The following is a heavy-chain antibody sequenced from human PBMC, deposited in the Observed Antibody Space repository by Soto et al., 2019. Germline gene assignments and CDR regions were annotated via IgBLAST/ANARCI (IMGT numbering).Heavy chain of an antibody. V-gene: IGHV4-61*01. CDR1: GGSVNSAHHF. CDR2: VYYSATT. D-gene: IGHD2-15*01. J-gene: IGHJ6*02. Sequence: QVRLQESGPGLVKPSETLSLTCTVSGGSVNSAHHFWSWLRLPPGKGLEWIGYVYYSATTNYSPSLRSRITIFADTAKNQFSLMLKSVTAADTALYFCARGEWGSGLYGMDVWGRGTSVTVSS. CDR3: ARGEWGSGLYGMDV.